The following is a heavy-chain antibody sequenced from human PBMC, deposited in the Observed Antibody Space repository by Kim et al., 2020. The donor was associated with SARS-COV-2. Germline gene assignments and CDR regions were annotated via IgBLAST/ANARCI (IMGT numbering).Heavy chain of an antibody. D-gene: IGHD6-13*01. Sequence: GGSLRLSCAASGFTFSSYWMSWVRQAPGKGLEWVANIKQDGSEKYYVDSVKGRFTISRDNAKNSLDLQMNSLRAEDTAVYYCAREGQLVPDYYYGMDVWGQGTPVTVSS. CDR2: IKQDGSEK. CDR1: GFTFSSYW. V-gene: IGHV3-7*01. J-gene: IGHJ6*02. CDR3: AREGQLVPDYYYGMDV.